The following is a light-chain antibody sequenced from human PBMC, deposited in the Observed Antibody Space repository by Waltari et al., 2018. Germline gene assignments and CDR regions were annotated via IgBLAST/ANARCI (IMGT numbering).Light chain of an antibody. Sequence: ERVLTQSPGTLALSPGERATLSCRASQSVGRALAWYQQKPGQAPRLLIYDASSRTTGIPDRFRGSGSGTDFSLTISRVEPEDFAVYYCQMYVRLPVTFGQGTKVEVK. CDR1: QSVGRA. CDR3: QMYVRLPVT. CDR2: DAS. V-gene: IGKV3-20*01. J-gene: IGKJ1*01.